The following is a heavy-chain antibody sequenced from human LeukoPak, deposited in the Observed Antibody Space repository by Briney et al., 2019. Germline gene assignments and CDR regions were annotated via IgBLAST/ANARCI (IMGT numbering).Heavy chain of an antibody. V-gene: IGHV4-38-2*01. Sequence: SETLSLTCAVSSYSISSGSYGGWIRQSPGKGLEWVGSIFHSGNSYYNPSRKSRLTMSVNTSKNQFSLQLTSVTAADPALYYCARVTYVADMLYQSFDYWGQGILVTVSS. D-gene: IGHD3-16*01. CDR3: ARVTYVADMLYQSFDY. J-gene: IGHJ4*02. CDR2: IFHSGNS. CDR1: SYSISSGSY.